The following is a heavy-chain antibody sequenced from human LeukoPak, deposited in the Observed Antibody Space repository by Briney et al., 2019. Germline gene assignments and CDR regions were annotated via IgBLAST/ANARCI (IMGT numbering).Heavy chain of an antibody. CDR3: ARQGSYYDSSGYYFDY. D-gene: IGHD3-22*01. CDR2: IYYSGST. CDR1: GGSISSYY. V-gene: IGHV4-59*05. J-gene: IGHJ4*02. Sequence: SETLSLTCTVSGGSISSYYWSWIRQPPGKGLEWIGSIYYSGSTYYNPSLKSRVTISVDTSKNQFSLKLSSVTAADTAVYYCARQGSYYDSSGYYFDYWGQGTLVTVSS.